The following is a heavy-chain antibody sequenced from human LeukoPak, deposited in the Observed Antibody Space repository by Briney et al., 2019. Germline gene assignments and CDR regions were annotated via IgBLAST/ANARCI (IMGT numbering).Heavy chain of an antibody. V-gene: IGHV3-30*03. D-gene: IGHD1-26*01. Sequence: PGRSLRLSCAASGFTFSSYGMYWVRQAPGKGLEWVAVISFDGSNKYYADSVRGRFTVSRDNSKDTLYLQMNSLRAEDTAVYYCARGFGGSYWLDFDSWGQGTLVTVSS. CDR3: ARGFGGSYWLDFDS. CDR2: ISFDGSNK. J-gene: IGHJ4*02. CDR1: GFTFSSYG.